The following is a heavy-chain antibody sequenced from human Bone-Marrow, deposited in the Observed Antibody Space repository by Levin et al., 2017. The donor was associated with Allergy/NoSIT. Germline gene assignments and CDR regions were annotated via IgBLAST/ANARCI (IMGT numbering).Heavy chain of an antibody. D-gene: IGHD6-13*01. CDR1: GFPVRANY. CDR3: ARLGIAAADF. Sequence: LSLTCAASGFPVRANYMTWVRQAPGKGLDWVSVIYNTGTTYYADSVKGRFTISRDISKNMLYLHMNSLRAEDTAVYYCARLGIAAADFWGQGTQVIVSS. CDR2: IYNTGTT. J-gene: IGHJ4*02. V-gene: IGHV3-53*01.